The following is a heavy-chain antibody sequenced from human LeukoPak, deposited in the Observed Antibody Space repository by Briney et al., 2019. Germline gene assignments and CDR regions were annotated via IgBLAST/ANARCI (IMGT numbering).Heavy chain of an antibody. J-gene: IGHJ4*02. CDR3: ARDSFETDIDY. CDR1: GFLFSRYW. Sequence: PGGSLRLSCAASGFLFSRYWMSWVRQAPGKGLEWVANIKEDGSEKYYVESMKGRFTISTDNVKNSLYLQINSLRAEDTAVYYCARDSFETDIDYWGQGTLVTVSS. V-gene: IGHV3-7*01. D-gene: IGHD1-14*01. CDR2: IKEDGSEK.